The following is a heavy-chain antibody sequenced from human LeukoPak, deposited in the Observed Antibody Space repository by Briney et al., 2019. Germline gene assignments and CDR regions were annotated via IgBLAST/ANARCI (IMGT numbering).Heavy chain of an antibody. CDR3: ARDIYCGGDCYSGADY. J-gene: IGHJ4*02. CDR1: GGSISSSNW. Sequence: PSETLSLTCAVSGGSISSSNWWSWVRQPPGKGLEWIGEIYHSGSTNYNPSLKSRVTISVDKSKNQFSLKLSSVTAADTAVYYCARDIYCGGDCYSGADYWGQGTLVTVSS. D-gene: IGHD2-21*02. CDR2: IYHSGST. V-gene: IGHV4-4*02.